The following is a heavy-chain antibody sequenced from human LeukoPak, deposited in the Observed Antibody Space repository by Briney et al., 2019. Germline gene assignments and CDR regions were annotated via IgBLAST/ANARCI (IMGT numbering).Heavy chain of an antibody. Sequence: GGSLRLSCAASGFTFSNYAMSWVRLAPGQGLEWVSGISDSGGGSYYADSVKGRFTISRDNSKNTLYLQMDSLRAEETAVYYCAKDGSTVRGEFDYWGQGTLATVSS. D-gene: IGHD3-10*01. CDR2: ISDSGGGS. J-gene: IGHJ4*02. CDR1: GFTFSNYA. CDR3: AKDGSTVRGEFDY. V-gene: IGHV3-23*01.